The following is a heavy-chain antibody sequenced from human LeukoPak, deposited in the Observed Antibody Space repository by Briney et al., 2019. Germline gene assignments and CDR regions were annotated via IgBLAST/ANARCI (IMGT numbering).Heavy chain of an antibody. J-gene: IGHJ4*02. CDR3: AKESCDSSGYYNYFDY. D-gene: IGHD3-22*01. CDR1: GFSFSTTW. V-gene: IGHV3-74*03. Sequence: GGSLRLSCAASGFSFSTTWMHWVRQPPGQGLVWVARITSDGTSISYAESVKGRFTISRDNSKNTLYLQMNSLRAEDTAVYYCAKESCDSSGYYNYFDYWGQGTLVTVSS. CDR2: ITSDGTSI.